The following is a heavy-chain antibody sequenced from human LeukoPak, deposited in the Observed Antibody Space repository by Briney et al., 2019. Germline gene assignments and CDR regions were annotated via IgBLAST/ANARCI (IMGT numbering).Heavy chain of an antibody. V-gene: IGHV4-61*10. J-gene: IGHJ4*02. CDR2: IYYSGST. CDR1: GGSISSGSYY. CDR3: ARIRAMVRGVNPTAFDY. D-gene: IGHD3-10*01. Sequence: PSETLSLTCTVSGGSISSGSYYWSWIRQPAGKGLEWIGYIYYSGSTNYNPSLKSRVTISVDTSKNQFSLKLSSVTAADTAVYYCARIRAMVRGVNPTAFDYWGQGTLVTVSS.